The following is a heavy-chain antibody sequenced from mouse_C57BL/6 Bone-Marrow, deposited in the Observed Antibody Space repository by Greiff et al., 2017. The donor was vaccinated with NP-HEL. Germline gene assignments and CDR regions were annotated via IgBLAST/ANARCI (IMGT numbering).Heavy chain of an antibody. V-gene: IGHV3-6*01. CDR3: AREKYGAWFAY. Sequence: VQLQESGPGLVKPSQSLSLTCSVTGYSITSGYYWNWIRQFPGNNLEWMGYLSYDGSNNYNPSLKNRISITRDTSKNPFFLKLNSVTTEDTATYYGAREKYGAWFAYWGQGTLVTVSA. CDR2: LSYDGSN. J-gene: IGHJ3*01. CDR1: GYSITSGYY. D-gene: IGHD2-10*02.